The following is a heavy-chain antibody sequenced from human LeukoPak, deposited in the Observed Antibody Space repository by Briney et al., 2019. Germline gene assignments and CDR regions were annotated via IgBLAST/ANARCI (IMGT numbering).Heavy chain of an antibody. CDR1: GYSISSGYY. Sequence: PSETLSLTCTVSGYSISSGYYWGWIRQPPGKGLEWIGSIYHSGSTYYNPSLKSRVTISVDTSKNQFSLKLSSVTAADTAVYYCARRTYYYGSGSPRNWFNPWGQGTLVTVSS. CDR3: ARRTYYYGSGSPRNWFNP. V-gene: IGHV4-38-2*02. CDR2: IYHSGST. J-gene: IGHJ5*02. D-gene: IGHD3-10*01.